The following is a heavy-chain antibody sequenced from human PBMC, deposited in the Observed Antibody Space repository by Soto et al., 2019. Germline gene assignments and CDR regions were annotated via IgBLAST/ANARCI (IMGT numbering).Heavy chain of an antibody. V-gene: IGHV3-23*01. CDR3: AKGGVEREQLASPGAFDI. CDR1: GFTFSSYA. J-gene: IGHJ3*02. D-gene: IGHD6-6*01. CDR2: ISGSGGST. Sequence: EVQLLESGGGLVQPGGSLRLSCAASGFTFSSYAMSWVRQAPGKGLEWVSAISGSGGSTYYADSVKGRFTISRDNSKNTLYLQMNSLRAEDTAVYYCAKGGVEREQLASPGAFDIWGQGTMVTVSS.